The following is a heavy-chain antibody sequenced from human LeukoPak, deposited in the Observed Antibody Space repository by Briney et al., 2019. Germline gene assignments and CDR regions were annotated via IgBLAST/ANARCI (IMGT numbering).Heavy chain of an antibody. J-gene: IGHJ5*02. V-gene: IGHV1-2*02. CDR3: ARTPPSISYLLFDP. CDR2: INPNSGGT. Sequence: GASVKVSCKASGGTFSSYAISWVRQAPGQGLEWMGWINPNSGGTNYAQKFQGRVTMTRDTSISTAYMELSRLRSDDTAVYYCARTPPSISYLLFDPWGQGTLVTVSS. CDR1: GGTFSSYA. D-gene: IGHD2/OR15-2a*01.